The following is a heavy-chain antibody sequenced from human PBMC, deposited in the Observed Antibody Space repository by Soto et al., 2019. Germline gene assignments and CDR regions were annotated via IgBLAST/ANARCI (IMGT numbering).Heavy chain of an antibody. Sequence: SVKVSCKASGGTFSNYAISWVRQAPGQGPEWMGGIIPIFGTTNYAQKFQGRISITADGSTGTAYMELSSLRSEDTALYYCSKERLAQPAEFVTTSYYDSRGDGTLVTLAS. D-gene: IGHD3-9*01. CDR1: GGTFSNYA. J-gene: IGHJ5*01. CDR3: SKERLAQPAEFVTTSYYDS. V-gene: IGHV1-69*13. CDR2: IIPIFGTT.